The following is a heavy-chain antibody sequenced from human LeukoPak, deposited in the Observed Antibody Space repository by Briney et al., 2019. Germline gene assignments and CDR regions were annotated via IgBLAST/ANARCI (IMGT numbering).Heavy chain of an antibody. V-gene: IGHV4-59*01. J-gene: IGHJ4*02. CDR2: MYYSGST. CDR1: GGSISSYY. D-gene: IGHD6-19*01. CDR3: ARLRRAGWLEYYFDY. Sequence: PSETLSLTCTVSGGSISSYYWSWIRQPPGKGLEWIGYMYYSGSTNYNPSLKSRVTISVDTSENQFSLKLSSVTAADTAVYYCARLRRAGWLEYYFDYWGQGTLVTVSS.